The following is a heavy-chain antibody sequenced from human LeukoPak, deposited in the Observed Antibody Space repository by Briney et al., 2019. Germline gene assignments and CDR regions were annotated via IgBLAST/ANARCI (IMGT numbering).Heavy chain of an antibody. CDR2: INPNSGGT. Sequence: ASVKVSCKASGYTFTGYYMHWVRQAPGQGLEWMGWINPNSGGTNYAQKFQGRVTRTRDTSISTAYMELSRLRSDDTAVYYCARADSSGYSIFGYWGQGTLVTVSS. J-gene: IGHJ4*02. CDR1: GYTFTGYY. V-gene: IGHV1-2*02. CDR3: ARADSSGYSIFGY. D-gene: IGHD3-22*01.